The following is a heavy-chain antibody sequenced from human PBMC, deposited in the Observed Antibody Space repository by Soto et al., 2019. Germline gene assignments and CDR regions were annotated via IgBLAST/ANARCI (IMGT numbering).Heavy chain of an antibody. Sequence: PGGSLRLSCAASGFTFSSYAMSWVRQAPGKGLEWVSAISGSGGSTYYADSVKGRFTISRDNSKNTLYLQMNSLRAEDTAVYYCAKMLRYFDWPWPLLPFDYWGQGTLVTVSS. CDR1: GFTFSSYA. CDR3: AKMLRYFDWPWPLLPFDY. CDR2: ISGSGGST. V-gene: IGHV3-23*01. J-gene: IGHJ4*02. D-gene: IGHD3-9*01.